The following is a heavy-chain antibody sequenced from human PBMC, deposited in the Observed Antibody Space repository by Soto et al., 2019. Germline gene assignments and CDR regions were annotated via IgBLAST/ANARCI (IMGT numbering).Heavy chain of an antibody. CDR3: ARDPSYPSPNYYYGMDV. J-gene: IGHJ6*02. V-gene: IGHV1-69*06. D-gene: IGHD3-16*02. CDR2: IIPIFGTA. CDR1: GGTFSSYA. Sequence: GASVKVSCKASGGTFSSYAISWVRQAPGQGLEWMGGIIPIFGTANYAQKFQGRVTITADKSTSTAYMELSSLRSEDTAVYYCARDPSYPSPNYYYGMDVWGQGTTVTVSS.